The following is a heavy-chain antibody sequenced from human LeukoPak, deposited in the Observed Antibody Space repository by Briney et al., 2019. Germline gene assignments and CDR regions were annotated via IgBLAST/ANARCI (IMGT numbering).Heavy chain of an antibody. J-gene: IGHJ4*02. CDR2: INWNGGST. D-gene: IGHD6-19*01. CDR3: AGGDRNGWYFDY. CDR1: GFTFYDHG. V-gene: IGHV3-20*04. Sequence: PGGSLRLSCAASGFTFYDHGMSWVRQAQGKGLEWVSGINWNGGSTGYADSVKGRFTISRDNAKNSLYLQMNSLRAEDTALYYCAGGDRNGWYFDYWGQGTLVTVSS.